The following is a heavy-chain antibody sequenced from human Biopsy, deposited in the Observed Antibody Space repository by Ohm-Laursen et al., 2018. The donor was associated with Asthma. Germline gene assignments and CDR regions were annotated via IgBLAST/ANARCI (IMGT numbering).Heavy chain of an antibody. CDR2: ISYDGSNK. CDR3: AKAEPNFDWDGFEP. CDR1: GFTFSSYA. V-gene: IGHV3-30-3*01. Sequence: SLRLSCTASGFTFSSYAMHWVRQAPGKGLEWVAVISYDGSNKYYADSVKGRFTISRDNAKNSLYLQTNSLRAEDTAVYYCAKAEPNFDWDGFEPWGQGTLVTVSS. J-gene: IGHJ5*02. D-gene: IGHD3-9*01.